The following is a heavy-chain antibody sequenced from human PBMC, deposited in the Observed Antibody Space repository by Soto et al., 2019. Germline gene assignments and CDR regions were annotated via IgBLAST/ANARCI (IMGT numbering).Heavy chain of an antibody. Sequence: SETLSLTCAVYGGSFSGYYWSWIRQPPGKGLEWIGEINHSGSTNYNPSLKSRVTISVDTSKNQFSLKLSSVTAADTAVYYCAREKPATAIEYYFDYWGQGTLVTVSS. V-gene: IGHV4-34*01. CDR3: AREKPATAIEYYFDY. CDR1: GGSFSGYY. D-gene: IGHD2-2*02. J-gene: IGHJ4*02. CDR2: INHSGST.